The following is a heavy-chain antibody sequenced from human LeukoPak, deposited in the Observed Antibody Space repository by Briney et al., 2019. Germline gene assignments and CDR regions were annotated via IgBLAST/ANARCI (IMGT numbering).Heavy chain of an antibody. J-gene: IGHJ6*02. CDR2: INHSGST. Sequence: SETLSLTCAVYGGSFSGYYWSWIRQPPGKGLEWIGEINHSGSTNYNPSLKSRVTISVDTSKNQFSLKLSSVTAADTAVYYCASSKGDFNYYYYYGMDVWGQGTTVTVSS. CDR3: ASSKGDFNYYYYYGMDV. D-gene: IGHD2-2*01. V-gene: IGHV4-34*01. CDR1: GGSFSGYY.